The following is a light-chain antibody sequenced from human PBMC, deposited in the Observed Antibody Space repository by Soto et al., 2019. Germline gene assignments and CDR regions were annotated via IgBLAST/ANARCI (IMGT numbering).Light chain of an antibody. J-gene: IGKJ4*01. Sequence: EIVLTQSQGTLSLSPGERGSLXSRTIQSVRSNNLAWYQQKPGQAPRLLIYGASTRATGIPARFSGSGSGTEFTLTISSLQSEDFAVYYCQQYNNWPPLTFGGGTKVDIK. V-gene: IGKV3-15*01. CDR2: GAS. CDR1: QSVRSNN. CDR3: QQYNNWPPLT.